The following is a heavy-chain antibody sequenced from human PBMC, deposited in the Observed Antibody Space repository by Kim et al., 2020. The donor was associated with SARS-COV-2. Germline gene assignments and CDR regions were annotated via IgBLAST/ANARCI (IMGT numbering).Heavy chain of an antibody. CDR1: GGSISSGGYY. V-gene: IGHV4-31*03. CDR2: IYYSGST. J-gene: IGHJ5*02. CDR3: ARDQDPARYNWFDP. Sequence: SETLSLTCTVSGGSISSGGYYWSWIRQHPGKGLEWIGYIYYSGSTYYNPSLKSRVTISVDTSKNQFSLKLSSVTAADTAVYYCARDQDPARYNWFDPWGQGTLVTVSS. D-gene: IGHD6-6*01.